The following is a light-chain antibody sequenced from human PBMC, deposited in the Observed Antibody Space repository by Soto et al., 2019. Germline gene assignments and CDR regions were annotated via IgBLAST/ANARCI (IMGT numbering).Light chain of an antibody. Sequence: DIQMTQSPSTLSASVGDRVTITCRASHIISSWLGWYQQKPGKAPKLLIYKASSLESGVPSRFSGSGSGTEFTLTISSLQPDDFATYYCQQYNSYPWTFGQGTKVEIK. V-gene: IGKV1-5*03. CDR2: KAS. CDR3: QQYNSYPWT. J-gene: IGKJ1*01. CDR1: HIISSW.